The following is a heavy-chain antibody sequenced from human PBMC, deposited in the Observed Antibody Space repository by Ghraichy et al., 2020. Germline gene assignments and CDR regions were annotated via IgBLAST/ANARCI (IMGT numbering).Heavy chain of an antibody. V-gene: IGHV1-69*13. J-gene: IGHJ6*02. CDR2: IIPIFGTA. Sequence: SVKVSCKASGGTFSSYAISWVRQAPGQGLEWMGGIIPIFGTANYAQKFQGRVTITADESTSTAYMELSSLRSEDTAVYYCHRHSSGSYRDYYYGMDVWGQGTTVTVSS. D-gene: IGHD1-26*01. CDR1: GGTFSSYA. CDR3: HRHSSGSYRDYYYGMDV.